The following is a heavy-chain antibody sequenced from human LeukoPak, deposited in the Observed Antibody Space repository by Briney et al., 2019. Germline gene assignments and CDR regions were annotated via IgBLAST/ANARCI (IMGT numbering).Heavy chain of an antibody. CDR3: ARGGYCSSTSCYKNGMDV. CDR1: GGSFSGYY. V-gene: IGHV4-34*01. D-gene: IGHD2-2*02. Sequence: PSETLSLTSAVYGGSFSGYYWSWIRQPPGKGLEWIGEINHSGSTNYNPSLKSRVTISVDTSKNQFSLKLSSVTAADTAVYYCARGGYCSSTSCYKNGMDVWGKGTTVTVSS. CDR2: INHSGST. J-gene: IGHJ6*04.